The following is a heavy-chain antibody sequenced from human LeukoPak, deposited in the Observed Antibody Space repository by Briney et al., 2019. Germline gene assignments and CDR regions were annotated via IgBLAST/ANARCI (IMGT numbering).Heavy chain of an antibody. CDR3: AKDMFSSGWYEY. Sequence: GESLTLSCAASGFTLSNYAMSWVRQAPGKGLEWVSTARISGDRTDYADSVKGRFTISRDNSKNTLYLQMNSLRNEDTAVYYCAKDMFSSGWYEYWGQGTLVTVFS. V-gene: IGHV3-23*01. D-gene: IGHD6-19*01. CDR1: GFTLSNYA. CDR2: ARISGDRT. J-gene: IGHJ4*02.